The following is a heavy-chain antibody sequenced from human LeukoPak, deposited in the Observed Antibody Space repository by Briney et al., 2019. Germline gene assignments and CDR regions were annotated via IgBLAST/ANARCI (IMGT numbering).Heavy chain of an antibody. CDR3: ARAPSEVGGYYPEYFRH. V-gene: IGHV3-74*01. D-gene: IGHD3-22*01. J-gene: IGHJ1*01. CDR2: LKSDGKT. Sequence: GGSLRLSCEASGFTFSRYWMHWVRQAPGKGLVWVSRLKSDGKTNYAYSVKGRFTISRDNAKNTVSLQMDSLRAEDTGVYYCARAPSEVGGYYPEYFRHWGQGTLVTVSS. CDR1: GFTFSRYW.